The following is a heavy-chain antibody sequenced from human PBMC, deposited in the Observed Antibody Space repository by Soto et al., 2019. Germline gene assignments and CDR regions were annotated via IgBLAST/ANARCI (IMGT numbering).Heavy chain of an antibody. V-gene: IGHV4-38-2*02. CDR3: ARDPANLALAVAYFDS. CDR2: ISHTGRT. J-gene: IGHJ4*02. D-gene: IGHD2-15*01. Sequence: WETLSLTCRVSGSSITNSFYCGWIRQSPEKGLEWIGSISHTGRTSYTPSLKSRVPISVDTSKNPFSLTLASVTAADTAVYYCARDPANLALAVAYFDSWGQGTLVTVSS. CDR1: GSSITNSFY.